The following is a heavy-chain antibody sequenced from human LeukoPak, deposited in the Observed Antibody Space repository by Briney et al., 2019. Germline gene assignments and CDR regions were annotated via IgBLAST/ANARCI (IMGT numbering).Heavy chain of an antibody. CDR2: ISGSGDNT. CDR1: GFTFSTYA. Sequence: GGSLRLSCAASGFTFSTYAMSWVRQALGKGLEWVSTISGSGDNTYYADSVEGRFTISRDNSRNTLYLQMSSLRAEDTAVYYCAKVGTTSGWYGAFDYWGQGTLVTVSS. V-gene: IGHV3-23*01. CDR3: AKVGTTSGWYGAFDY. D-gene: IGHD6-19*01. J-gene: IGHJ4*02.